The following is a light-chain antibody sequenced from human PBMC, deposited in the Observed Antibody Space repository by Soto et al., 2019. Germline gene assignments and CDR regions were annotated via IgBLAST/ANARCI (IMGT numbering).Light chain of an antibody. CDR3: QHYKDYSWT. Sequence: DIHMTQSPSTLSASVGDRVTITCRASQSISSWLAWYQQKPGKAPKLLIYKTSSLETGVPSRYSGSGSGTAFTLTISTLQPDDFATYYCQHYKDYSWTFGQGTKVEVK. CDR1: QSISSW. J-gene: IGKJ1*01. CDR2: KTS. V-gene: IGKV1-5*03.